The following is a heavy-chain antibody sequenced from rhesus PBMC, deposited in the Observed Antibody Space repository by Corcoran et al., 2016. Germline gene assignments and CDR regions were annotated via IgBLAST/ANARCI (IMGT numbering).Heavy chain of an antibody. CDR2: ISGSGGST. Sequence: QLQLQESGPGLVKPSATLSLTCPVSGGSVSRTHWWNWIRQSPGKGLEWIGRISGSGGSTRYNPSLTSRVTISTDTSKNQFSLKVTSVTAADTAVYYCARNFYGLDSWGQGVVVTVSS. CDR3: ARNFYGLDS. V-gene: IGHV4-57*02. J-gene: IGHJ6*01. CDR1: GGSVSRTHW.